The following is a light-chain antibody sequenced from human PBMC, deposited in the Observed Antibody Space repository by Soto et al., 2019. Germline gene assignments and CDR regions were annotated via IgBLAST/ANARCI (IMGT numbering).Light chain of an antibody. CDR3: SSYTSGSIHVR. J-gene: IGLJ2*01. V-gene: IGLV2-14*03. Sequence: QSALTQPASVSGSPGQSITISCTGTSSDVGGFNYVSWYQQHPGKVPKLMIYDVNDRPSGVSDRFSGSKSGNTASLTISGLQAEDEADYFCSSYTSGSIHVRFGGGTKLTVL. CDR1: SSDVGGFNY. CDR2: DVN.